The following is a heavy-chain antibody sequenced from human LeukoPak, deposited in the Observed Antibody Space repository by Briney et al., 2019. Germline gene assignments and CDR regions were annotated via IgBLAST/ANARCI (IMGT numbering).Heavy chain of an antibody. Sequence: GGSLRLSCAASGFTFSSYAMSWVRQAPGKGLEWVSAISGSDSSTYYADSVKGRFTTSRDNSKNTLYLQMNSLRAEDTAVYYCAKDQSYGDYHRWVFDYWGQGTLVTVSS. J-gene: IGHJ4*02. CDR2: ISGSDSST. D-gene: IGHD4-17*01. CDR1: GFTFSSYA. CDR3: AKDQSYGDYHRWVFDY. V-gene: IGHV3-23*01.